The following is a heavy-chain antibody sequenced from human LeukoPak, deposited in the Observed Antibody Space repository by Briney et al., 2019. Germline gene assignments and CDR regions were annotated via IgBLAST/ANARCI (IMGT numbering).Heavy chain of an antibody. V-gene: IGHV3-48*03. CDR2: ISSSGSTI. D-gene: IGHD4-17*01. Sequence: GGSLRLSGAASGFTCSSYEMNWVRQAPGKGREWGSYISSSGSTIYYADSVKVRFTISRDNAKNSLYLQMNSVRAADTAVYSCARYGDYWGQGTLVTVSS. CDR1: GFTCSSYE. J-gene: IGHJ4*02. CDR3: ARYGDY.